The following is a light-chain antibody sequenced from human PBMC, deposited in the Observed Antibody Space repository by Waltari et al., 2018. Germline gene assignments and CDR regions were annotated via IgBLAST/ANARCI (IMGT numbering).Light chain of an antibody. CDR3: SSYTSSKTYV. CDR1: SSDVGRYKY. V-gene: IGLV2-14*03. CDR2: DVS. Sequence: QSALTQPASVSGSPGQSITISCTGTSSDVGRYKYVSWYQHYPGKAPKLMIHDVSDRPSGVSNRFSGSKFGNTASLTISGLQAEDEADYYCSSYTSSKTYVFGTGTKVTVL. J-gene: IGLJ1*01.